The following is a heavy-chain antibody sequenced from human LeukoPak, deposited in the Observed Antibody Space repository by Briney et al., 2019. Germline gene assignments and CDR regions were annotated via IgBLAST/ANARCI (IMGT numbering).Heavy chain of an antibody. CDR1: GLTFSNYA. Sequence: GGSLRLSCAASGLTFSNYAMNWVRQAPGKGLEWVSTISGSGGSTYYANSVKGRFSISRDNSMDTLYLQMNSLRAEDTAVYYCAKADGRSYGSSGYDNWGLGTLVTVS. V-gene: IGHV3-23*01. CDR2: ISGSGGST. CDR3: AKADGRSYGSSGYDN. D-gene: IGHD3-22*01. J-gene: IGHJ4*02.